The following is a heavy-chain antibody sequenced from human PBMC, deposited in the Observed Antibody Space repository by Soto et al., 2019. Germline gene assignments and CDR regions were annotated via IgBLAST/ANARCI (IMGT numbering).Heavy chain of an antibody. Sequence: SVKVSCKASGGTFSSYAISWVRQAPGQGLEWMGGIIPIFGTANYAQKFQGRVTITADESTSTAYMGLSSLRSEDTAVYYCARPSCSSTSCPPSYWGQGTLVTVSS. CDR2: IIPIFGTA. V-gene: IGHV1-69*13. CDR1: GGTFSSYA. J-gene: IGHJ4*02. CDR3: ARPSCSSTSCPPSY. D-gene: IGHD2-2*01.